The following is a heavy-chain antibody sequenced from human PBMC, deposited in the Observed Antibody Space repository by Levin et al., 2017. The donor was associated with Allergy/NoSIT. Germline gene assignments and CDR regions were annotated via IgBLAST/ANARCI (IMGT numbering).Heavy chain of an antibody. CDR3: SAASELVAL. CDR1: GIAVSGNY. J-gene: IGHJ4*02. Sequence: PGGSLRLSCAVSGIAVSGNYMSWVRQPPGKGLQWVSIMYAAGDTNYVESAKGRFTMSRDNSKTKLYFQLNSIRPDATALYYCSAASELVALWGQGSLVPLSS. CDR2: MYAAGDT. V-gene: IGHV3-66*02. D-gene: IGHD2-2*01.